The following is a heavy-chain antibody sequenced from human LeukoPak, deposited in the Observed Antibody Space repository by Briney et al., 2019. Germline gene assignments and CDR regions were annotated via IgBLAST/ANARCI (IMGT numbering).Heavy chain of an antibody. CDR3: AKDLGEPHATGDDVAFDI. CDR1: GFTFSNCA. J-gene: IGHJ3*02. D-gene: IGHD4-17*01. V-gene: IGHV3-30*18. Sequence: GGSLRLSCAGSGFTFSNCAMNWARQAPGKGLEWVAAISYDGSNKKYGDFVRGRFTVSRDNSENTLYLQMNTLRPDDTAVYYCAKDLGEPHATGDDVAFDIWSRGTMVSVSS. CDR2: ISYDGSNK.